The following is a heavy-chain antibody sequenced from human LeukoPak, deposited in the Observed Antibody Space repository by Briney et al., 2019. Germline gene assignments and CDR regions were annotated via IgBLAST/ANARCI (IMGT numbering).Heavy chain of an antibody. J-gene: IGHJ4*02. V-gene: IGHV4-59*01. CDR2: IHYSGNT. D-gene: IGHD5-24*01. CDR3: ARTSRDGYNSFDY. Sequence: KSSETLSLTCTVSGGSISSYYWSWIRQPPGKGLEWIGYIHYSGNTNHNSSLKSRVTISLDTSKHQFSLKLSSVTAADTAVYYCARTSRDGYNSFDYWGQGTLVTVSS. CDR1: GGSISSYY.